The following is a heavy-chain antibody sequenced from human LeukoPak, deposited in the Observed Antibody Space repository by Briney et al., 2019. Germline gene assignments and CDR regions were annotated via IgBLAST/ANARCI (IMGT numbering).Heavy chain of an antibody. CDR3: TRRVDTIRNDAFDI. CDR1: GFTFSRYW. Sequence: GGSLRLSCAASGFTFSRYWVSWVRQAPGKGLEWVANINEHGREKYYVDSVKGRFTISRDNAKNSLYLQMNSLKTEDTAVYYCTRRVDTIRNDAFDIWGQGTMVTVSP. CDR2: INEHGREK. V-gene: IGHV3-7*03. J-gene: IGHJ3*02. D-gene: IGHD5-24*01.